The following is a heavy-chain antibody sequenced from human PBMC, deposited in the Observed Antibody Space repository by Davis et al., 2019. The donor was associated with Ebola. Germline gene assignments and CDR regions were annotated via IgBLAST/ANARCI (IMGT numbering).Heavy chain of an antibody. CDR1: GGTFSSYA. D-gene: IGHD3-22*01. Sequence: SVKVSCKASGGTFSSYAISWVRQAPGQGLEWMGRIIPILGIANYAQKFQGRVTITADKSTSTAYMELSSLRSEDTAVYYCASATHSSGYSDPDAFDIWGQGTMVTVSS. CDR3: ASATHSSGYSDPDAFDI. V-gene: IGHV1-69*04. CDR2: IIPILGIA. J-gene: IGHJ3*02.